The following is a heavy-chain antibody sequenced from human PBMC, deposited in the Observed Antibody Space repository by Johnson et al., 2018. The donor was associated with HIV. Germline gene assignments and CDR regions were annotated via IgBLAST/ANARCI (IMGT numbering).Heavy chain of an antibody. CDR3: ARKTPAHAFDI. J-gene: IGHJ3*02. Sequence: VQLVESGGGLVQPGGSLRLSCAASGFTSSSYAMSWVRQAPGKGLEWVAVISYDGSNKYYADSVKGRFTISRDNSKNTLYLQMNSLRAEDTAVYYCARKTPAHAFDIWGQGTMVTVSS. CDR2: ISYDGSNK. V-gene: IGHV3-30*04. CDR1: GFTSSSYA. D-gene: IGHD4-23*01.